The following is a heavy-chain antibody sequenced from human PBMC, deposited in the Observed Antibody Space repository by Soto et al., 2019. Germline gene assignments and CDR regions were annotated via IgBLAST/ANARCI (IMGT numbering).Heavy chain of an antibody. J-gene: IGHJ4*02. V-gene: IGHV4-30-4*01. CDR1: GGSISSGNYY. CDR3: ATMGTPATGLYDFDY. Sequence: QVQLQESGPGLVKPSQTLSLTCTVSGGSISSGNYYWSWIRQPPGKGLERIGFISYSGSTYYSLSLKSRVTISVDTSKNQFSLNLSFVTAADTAVYYCATMGTPATGLYDFDYWGQGTLVTVSS. CDR2: ISYSGST. D-gene: IGHD5-18*01.